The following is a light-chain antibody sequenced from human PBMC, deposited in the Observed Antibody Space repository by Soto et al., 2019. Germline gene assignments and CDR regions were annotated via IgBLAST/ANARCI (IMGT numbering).Light chain of an antibody. J-gene: IGKJ4*01. CDR3: HQYGSSVT. CDR2: GAS. CDR1: QSVSSSY. V-gene: IGKV3-20*01. Sequence: EIVLTQSPGTLSLSPGERATLSCRASQSVSSSYSAWYQQKPGQAPRLLIYGASSRATGIPDRFSGSGSGTDFTLTISRLEPEDFAVYYCHQYGSSVTFGGGTKVEIK.